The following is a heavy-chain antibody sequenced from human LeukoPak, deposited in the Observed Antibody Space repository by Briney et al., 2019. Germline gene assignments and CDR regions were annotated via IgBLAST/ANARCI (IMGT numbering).Heavy chain of an antibody. J-gene: IGHJ4*02. CDR3: AREGYISGYGVIDY. CDR2: IKGDGSEK. D-gene: IGHD5-18*01. CDR1: GFTFSDYY. V-gene: IGHV3-7*01. Sequence: GGSLRLSCAASGFTFSDYYMTWIRQAPGKGLEWVAHIKGDGSEKYYVDSVKGRFTISRDNAKSSLYLQMNSLRAEDTAAYYCAREGYISGYGVIDYWGQGTLVTVSS.